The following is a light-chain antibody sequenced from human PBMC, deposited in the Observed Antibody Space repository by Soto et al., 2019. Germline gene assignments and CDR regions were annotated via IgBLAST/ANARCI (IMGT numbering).Light chain of an antibody. Sequence: QPVLTQSSSASASLGSSVKLTCTLSSGHGSYIIAWHQQQPGKAPRYLMKLEGSGSYNKGSGVPDRFSGSSSGADRYLTISNLQSEDEADYYFETWDSNISLVFGGGTKLTVL. V-gene: IGLV4-60*03. CDR1: SGHGSYI. CDR3: ETWDSNISLV. CDR2: LEGSGSY. J-gene: IGLJ3*02.